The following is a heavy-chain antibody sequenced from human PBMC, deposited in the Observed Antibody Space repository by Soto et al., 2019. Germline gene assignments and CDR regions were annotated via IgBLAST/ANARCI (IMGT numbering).Heavy chain of an antibody. V-gene: IGHV5-10-1*01. CDR3: ARHGAAIWLGY. J-gene: IGHJ1*01. D-gene: IGHD6-19*01. CDR2: IDPSDSYI. CDR1: GYTFSGHW. Sequence: GESLKISCTTSGYTFSGHWISWVRQVPGKGLQWMGNIDPSDSYINYNPAFRGHVTFSVDKSSSTAYLHWRSLGPSDTAIYYCARHGAAIWLGYWGQGTLVTVSS.